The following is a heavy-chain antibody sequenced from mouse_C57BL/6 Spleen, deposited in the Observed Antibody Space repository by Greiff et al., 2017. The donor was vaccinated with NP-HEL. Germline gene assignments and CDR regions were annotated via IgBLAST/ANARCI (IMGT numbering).Heavy chain of an antibody. D-gene: IGHD3-2*02. CDR2: INPNNSGT. Sequence: VPVKQSGPELVQPGPSVRIPCKASGYTFTDYNMDWVKQSNRKSLAWMGDINPNNSGTIYNQKFKGKPTLTVDKSSSTAYMELRTLTSEATAVYYCAIGSSGYAMDYWGQGTSVTASS. J-gene: IGHJ4*01. V-gene: IGHV1-18*01. CDR1: GYTFTDYN. CDR3: AIGSSGYAMDY.